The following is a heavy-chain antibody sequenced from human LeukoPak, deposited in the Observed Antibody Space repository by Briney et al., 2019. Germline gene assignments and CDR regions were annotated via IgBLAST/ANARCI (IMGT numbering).Heavy chain of an antibody. D-gene: IGHD1-26*01. CDR3: ASQYSGSYRR. Sequence: SETLSLTCAVYGGSFSGYYWSWIRQPPGKGLEWIGEINHSGSTNYNPSLKSRVTISVDTSKNQFSLKLSSVTAADTAVYYCASQYSGSYRRWGQGTLVTVSS. CDR1: GGSFSGYY. CDR2: INHSGST. V-gene: IGHV4-34*01. J-gene: IGHJ4*02.